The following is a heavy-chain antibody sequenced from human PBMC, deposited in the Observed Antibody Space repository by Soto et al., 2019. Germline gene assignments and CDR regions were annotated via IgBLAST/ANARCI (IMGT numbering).Heavy chain of an antibody. CDR1: GFSLSTSGEG. CDR2: IYWDDDK. V-gene: IGHV2-5*02. CDR3: AHSGSYGDYVAEKFDY. J-gene: IGHJ4*02. D-gene: IGHD4-17*01. Sequence: GPTLVNPTPPLTLTCTFYGFSLSTSGEGVGCIRQPQGKALEWLALIYWDDDKRYSPSLKSRLTNTKDTSKNQVVLTMTNMEPVDTAPYYCAHSGSYGDYVAEKFDYWSQGTLVTVAS.